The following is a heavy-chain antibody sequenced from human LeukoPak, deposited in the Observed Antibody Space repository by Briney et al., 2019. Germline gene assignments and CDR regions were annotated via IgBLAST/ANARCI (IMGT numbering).Heavy chain of an antibody. Sequence: PGGSLRLSCAASGFTCSDYYMSWIRQAPGKGLESVSYISPSGTDISYADSVKGRFTISRDNAKNSLYLQMNSLRAEDTAVYYCSRDPRNLDYWGQGTLVTVSS. CDR3: SRDPRNLDY. CDR2: ISPSGTDI. D-gene: IGHD1-14*01. V-gene: IGHV3-11*01. CDR1: GFTCSDYY. J-gene: IGHJ4*02.